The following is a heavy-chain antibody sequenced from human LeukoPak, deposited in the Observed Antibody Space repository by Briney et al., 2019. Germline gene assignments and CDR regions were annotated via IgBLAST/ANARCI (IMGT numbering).Heavy chain of an antibody. CDR1: GVTFSSYA. D-gene: IGHD4-17*01. CDR3: ASPLKGAVTRLYYYGMDV. J-gene: IGHJ6*02. Sequence: GGSLRLSCAASGVTFSSYAMHWVRQAPGKGLEWVAVISYDGSNKYYADSVKGRFTISRDNSKNTLYLQMNSLRAEDTAVYYCASPLKGAVTRLYYYGMDVWGQGTTVTVSS. CDR2: ISYDGSNK. V-gene: IGHV3-30-3*01.